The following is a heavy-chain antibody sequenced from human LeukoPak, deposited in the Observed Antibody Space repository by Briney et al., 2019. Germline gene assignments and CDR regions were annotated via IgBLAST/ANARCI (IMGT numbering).Heavy chain of an antibody. Sequence: PGGSLRLSCAASGFTFSSYEMNWVRQAPGKGLEWVSYISSSGSTIYYADSVKGRFTISRDNAKNSLYLQMNSLRAEDTAVYYCAKEGPLGYCSSTSCPFDYWGQGTLVTVSS. CDR2: ISSSGSTI. CDR3: AKEGPLGYCSSTSCPFDY. J-gene: IGHJ4*02. D-gene: IGHD2-2*01. V-gene: IGHV3-48*03. CDR1: GFTFSSYE.